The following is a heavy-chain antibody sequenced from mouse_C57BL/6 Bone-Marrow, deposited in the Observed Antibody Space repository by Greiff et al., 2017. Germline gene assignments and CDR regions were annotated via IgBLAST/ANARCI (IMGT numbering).Heavy chain of an antibody. CDR2: FFPGNSDT. J-gene: IGHJ2*01. Sequence: EVLLQQSGTVLARPGASVMMSCKTSGFTFTSSWLHWVKQRPGPGLEWLGAFFPGNSDTSYNPKFKGKAKLTAVTSASTAYMELSSLTNEDSAVYYCTRFNYWGQGTTLTVSS. CDR3: TRFNY. CDR1: GFTFTSSW. V-gene: IGHV1-5*01.